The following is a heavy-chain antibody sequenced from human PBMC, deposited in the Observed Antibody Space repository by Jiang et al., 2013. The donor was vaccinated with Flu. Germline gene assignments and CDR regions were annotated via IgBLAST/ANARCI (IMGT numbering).Heavy chain of an antibody. CDR2: TYYRSKWYN. V-gene: IGHV6-1*01. CDR1: GDSVSSNSAA. CDR3: ASINVNTAMVEIGIWRY. D-gene: IGHD5-18*01. J-gene: IGHJ4*02. Sequence: SQTLSLTCAISGDSVSSNSAAWNWIRQSPSRGLEWLGRTYYRSKWYNDYAVSVKSRITINPDTSKNQFSLQLNSVTPEDTAVYYCASINVNTAMVEIGIWRYWGQGALVTVSS.